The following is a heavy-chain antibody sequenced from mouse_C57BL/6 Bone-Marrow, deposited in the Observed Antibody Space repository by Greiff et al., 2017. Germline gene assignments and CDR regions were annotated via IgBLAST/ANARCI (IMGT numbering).Heavy chain of an antibody. J-gene: IGHJ2*01. Sequence: EVKLVESGGGLVQPKGSLKLSCAASGFSFNTYAMNWVRQAPGKGLEWVARIRSKSNNYATYYADSVKDRFTISRDDSESMLYLQMNSLKTEDTAMYYCVRHKASGPYFDYRGQGTTLTVSA. CDR2: IRSKSNNYAT. D-gene: IGHD3-2*02. CDR3: VRHKASGPYFDY. V-gene: IGHV10-1*01. CDR1: GFSFNTYA.